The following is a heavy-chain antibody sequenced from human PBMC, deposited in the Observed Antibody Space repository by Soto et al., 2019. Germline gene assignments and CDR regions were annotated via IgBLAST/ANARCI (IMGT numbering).Heavy chain of an antibody. J-gene: IGHJ4*02. CDR3: VKDVAPGGLDY. CDR1: GFTFTTYA. Sequence: GGSLRLSCAASGFTFTTYAMTWVRQAPGKGLEWVSSITANGGRTYYADSVKGRFTISRDNAGISLYLQMNSLREEDTAVYYCVKDVAPGGLDYWGQGALVTVSS. V-gene: IGHV3-23*01. D-gene: IGHD2-15*01. CDR2: ITANGGRT.